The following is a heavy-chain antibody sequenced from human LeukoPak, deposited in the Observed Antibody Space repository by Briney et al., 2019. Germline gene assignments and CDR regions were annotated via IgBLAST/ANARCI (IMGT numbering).Heavy chain of an antibody. CDR2: IVVGSGNT. Sequence: SVKVSCTASGFTFTSSAMQWVRQARGQRLEWIGWIVVGSGNTNYAQTFQERVTITRDMSTSTAYMELISLRSEDTAVYYCAAEFGVVFGYYYGSGSSEYGMDVWGQGTTVTVSS. D-gene: IGHD3-10*01. CDR3: AAEFGVVFGYYYGSGSSEYGMDV. CDR1: GFTFTSSA. V-gene: IGHV1-58*02. J-gene: IGHJ6*02.